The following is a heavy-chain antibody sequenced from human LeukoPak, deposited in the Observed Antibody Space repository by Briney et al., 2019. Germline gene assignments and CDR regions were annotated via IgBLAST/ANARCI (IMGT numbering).Heavy chain of an antibody. CDR2: ISGSGGTI. J-gene: IGHJ4*02. CDR3: AKGQEYVWGSYRYTEGPFFDY. V-gene: IGHV3-23*01. Sequence: PGGSLRLSCVASGFTFSNYAMSWVRQAPGKGLEWVSAISGSGGTIYYADSVKGRFTISRDNSKNTLYLQMNSLRAEDTAIYYCAKGQEYVWGSYRYTEGPFFDYWGQGTLVTVSS. D-gene: IGHD3-16*02. CDR1: GFTFSNYA.